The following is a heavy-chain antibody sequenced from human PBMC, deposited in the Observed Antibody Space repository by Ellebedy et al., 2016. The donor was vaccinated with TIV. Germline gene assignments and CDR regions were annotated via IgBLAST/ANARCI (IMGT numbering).Heavy chain of an antibody. Sequence: AASVKVSCKASGYTFTSYYMHWVRQSPGQGLEWMGIINPSGGSTSYAQKFQGRVTMTRDTSTSTVYMELSSLRSEDTAVYYCASGWERTPFLWWGQGTLVIVSS. V-gene: IGHV1-46*01. D-gene: IGHD1-26*01. J-gene: IGHJ4*02. CDR3: ASGWERTPFLW. CDR2: INPSGGST. CDR1: GYTFTSYY.